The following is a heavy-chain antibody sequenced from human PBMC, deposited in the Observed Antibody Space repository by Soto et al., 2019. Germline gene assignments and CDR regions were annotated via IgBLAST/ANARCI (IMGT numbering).Heavy chain of an antibody. Sequence: SETLSLTCTVSGGSISSGGYYWSWIRQHPGKGLEWIGYIYYSGSTYYNPSLKSRVTISVDTSKNQFSLKLSSVTAADTAVYYCARVSYYYDSSGYSYGMDVWGKGTTVTVSS. J-gene: IGHJ6*04. V-gene: IGHV4-31*03. CDR1: GGSISSGGYY. CDR2: IYYSGST. D-gene: IGHD3-22*01. CDR3: ARVSYYYDSSGYSYGMDV.